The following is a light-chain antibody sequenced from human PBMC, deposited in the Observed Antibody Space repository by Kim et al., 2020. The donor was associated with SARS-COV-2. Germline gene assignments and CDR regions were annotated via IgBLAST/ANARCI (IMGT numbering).Light chain of an antibody. CDR3: QQYSFFST. Sequence: SAAVGDRVTITGRASQSISSWLAWYQQKPGKAPKLLIYKASTLESGVPSRFTGSGSGTEFTLTISSLQPYDFATDYCQQYSFFSTFGQGTKVDIK. V-gene: IGKV1-5*03. CDR1: QSISSW. J-gene: IGKJ1*01. CDR2: KAS.